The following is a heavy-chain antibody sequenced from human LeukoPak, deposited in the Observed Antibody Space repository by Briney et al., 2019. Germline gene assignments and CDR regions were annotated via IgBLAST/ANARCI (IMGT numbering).Heavy chain of an antibody. V-gene: IGHV5-10-1*01. D-gene: IGHD3-9*01. CDR2: IDPSDSYT. CDR3: ASQRVTGYDIYELGY. CDR1: GYSFTSYW. Sequence: GESLKISCKGSGYSFTSYWISWVRQMPGKGLEWMGRIDPSDSYTNYSPSFQGQVTISADKSISTAYLQWSSLKASDTAMYYCASQRVTGYDIYELGYWGQGTLVTVSS. J-gene: IGHJ4*02.